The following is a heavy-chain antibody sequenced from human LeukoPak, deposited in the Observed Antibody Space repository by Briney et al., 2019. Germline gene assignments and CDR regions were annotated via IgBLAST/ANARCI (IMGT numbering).Heavy chain of an antibody. Sequence: SETLSLTCTVSGGSISSHYWSWIRQPPGKGLEWIGYIYYSGSTNYNPSLKSRVTISVDTSKNQFSLKLSSVTAADTAVYYCARGRYYGSGSYMGYYYYYGMDVWGQGTTVTVSS. CDR1: GGSISSHY. V-gene: IGHV4-59*11. CDR3: ARGRYYGSGSYMGYYYYYGMDV. D-gene: IGHD3-10*01. CDR2: IYYSGST. J-gene: IGHJ6*02.